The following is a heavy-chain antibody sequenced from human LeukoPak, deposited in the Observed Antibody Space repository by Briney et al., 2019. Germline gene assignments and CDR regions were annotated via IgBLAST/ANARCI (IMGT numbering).Heavy chain of an antibody. CDR1: GYTFTGYY. J-gene: IGHJ6*02. D-gene: IGHD2-2*01. Sequence: GASVKVSCKASGYTFTGYYMHWVRQAPGQGLEWMGWINPNSGGTNYAQKFQGRVTMTRDTSISTAYMELSRLRSDDTAVYYCARGSIVVVPAAINYYYDMDVWGQGTTVTVSS. CDR3: ARGSIVVVPAAINYYYDMDV. V-gene: IGHV1-2*02. CDR2: INPNSGGT.